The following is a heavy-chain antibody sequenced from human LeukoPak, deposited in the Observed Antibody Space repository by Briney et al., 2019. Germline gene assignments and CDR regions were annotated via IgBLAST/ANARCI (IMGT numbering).Heavy chain of an antibody. Sequence: GASVKASCKASGYTFTSYGISWVRQAPGQGLEWMGWISAYNGNTNYAQKLQGRVTMTTDTSTSTAYMELRSLRSDDTAVYYCARALRFLEWLTPNDYWGQGTLVTVSS. V-gene: IGHV1-18*01. D-gene: IGHD3-3*01. CDR2: ISAYNGNT. CDR3: ARALRFLEWLTPNDY. J-gene: IGHJ4*02. CDR1: GYTFTSYG.